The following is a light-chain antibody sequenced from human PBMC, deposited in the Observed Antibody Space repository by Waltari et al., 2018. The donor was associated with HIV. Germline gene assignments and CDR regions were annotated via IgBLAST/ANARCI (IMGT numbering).Light chain of an antibody. CDR1: NATVDSNY. Sequence: QSVLTQPPSASEIPGQRVTISCTGGNATVDSNYVNWYQQVPGTAPKLLVYRDSQRQSGVPDRFTGSKSGTSASLAISGLRSEDEADYYCATWDDSLNGVLFGGGTKLTVL. V-gene: IGLV1-47*01. CDR3: ATWDDSLNGVL. J-gene: IGLJ2*01. CDR2: RDS.